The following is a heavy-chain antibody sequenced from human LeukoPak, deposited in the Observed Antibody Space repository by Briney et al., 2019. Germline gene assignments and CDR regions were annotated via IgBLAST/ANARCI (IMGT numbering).Heavy chain of an antibody. D-gene: IGHD6-6*01. V-gene: IGHV3-64D*06. J-gene: IGHJ4*02. CDR3: AKDRSIAAPNNDFFDS. CDR2: ISSNGATT. Sequence: PGGSLRLSCSASGFTFNRFYLHWVRQAPGKGLEFVSHISSNGATTYYADSVKGRFTISRDNSKNTLYLQMSSLRADDTAVYYRAKDRSIAAPNNDFFDSWGQGALVTVSS. CDR1: GFTFNRFY.